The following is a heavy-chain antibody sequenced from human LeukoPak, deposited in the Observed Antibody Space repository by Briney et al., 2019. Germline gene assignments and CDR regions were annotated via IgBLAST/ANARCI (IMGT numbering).Heavy chain of an antibody. CDR1: GFTFSSYE. V-gene: IGHV3-23*01. CDR3: AKDLAYVVPAANSGGIFDY. D-gene: IGHD2-2*01. CDR2: ISGSGGST. Sequence: GGSLRLSCAASGFTFSSYEMNWVRQAPGKGLEWVSAISGSGGSTYYADSVKGRFTISRDNSKNTLYLQMNSLRAEDTAVYYCAKDLAYVVPAANSGGIFDYWGQGTLVTVSS. J-gene: IGHJ4*02.